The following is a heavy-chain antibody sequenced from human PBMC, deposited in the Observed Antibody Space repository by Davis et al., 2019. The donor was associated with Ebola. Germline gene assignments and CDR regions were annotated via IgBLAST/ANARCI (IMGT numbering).Heavy chain of an antibody. V-gene: IGHV1-69*06. CDR3: ARGDNGDDFWSGLLRH. J-gene: IGHJ4*02. D-gene: IGHD3-3*01. CDR1: GGAFTNYA. CDR2: IIPIFGTA. Sequence: AASVKVSCKASGGAFTNYAITWVRQAPRQGLEWVGTIIPIFGTAQYAPEFQGRVTITADKSTTTTYMELSGLTTEDTAAYYCARGDNGDDFWSGLLRHWGQGTLVTVSS.